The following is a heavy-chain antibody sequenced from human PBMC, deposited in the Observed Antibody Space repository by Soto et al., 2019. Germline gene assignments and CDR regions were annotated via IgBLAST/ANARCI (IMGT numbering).Heavy chain of an antibody. J-gene: IGHJ4*02. D-gene: IGHD3-22*01. Sequence: EVQLLESGGGLVQPGGSLRLSCAASGFTFSSYAMSWVRQAPGKGLEWVSAISGSGGSTYYADSVKGRFTISRDNYKNTLYLQMNSLRAEDTAVYYCAKDHYYDSGRGQPFDYWGQGTLVTVSS. CDR3: AKDHYYDSGRGQPFDY. CDR2: ISGSGGST. CDR1: GFTFSSYA. V-gene: IGHV3-23*01.